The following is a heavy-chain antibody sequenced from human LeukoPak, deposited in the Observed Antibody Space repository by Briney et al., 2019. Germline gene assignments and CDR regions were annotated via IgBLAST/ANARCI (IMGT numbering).Heavy chain of an antibody. Sequence: ASVKVSCKASGYTFTDYYMHWVRQAPGQGLEWMGWINPGSGGTNYAQNFQGRVTMTRDTSISTAYMELSRLRSDDTAVYYCARPFIETPSLGALDYWGQGTLVTVSS. CDR3: ARPFIETPSLGALDY. CDR2: INPGSGGT. J-gene: IGHJ4*02. V-gene: IGHV1-2*02. D-gene: IGHD4-23*01. CDR1: GYTFTDYY.